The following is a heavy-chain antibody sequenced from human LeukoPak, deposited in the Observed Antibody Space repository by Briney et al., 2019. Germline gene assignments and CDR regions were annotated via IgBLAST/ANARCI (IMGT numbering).Heavy chain of an antibody. CDR2: IYSGGST. CDR3: ARARWLQSRLD. J-gene: IGHJ4*02. CDR1: GFTVSSNY. D-gene: IGHD5-24*01. V-gene: IGHV3-53*01. Sequence: GGSLRLSCAASGFTVSSNYMSWVRQAPGKGLEWVSVIYSGGSTYYADSVKGRFTISRDNSKNTLYLQMNSLRAEDTAVYYCARARWLQSRLDWGQGTLVTVSS.